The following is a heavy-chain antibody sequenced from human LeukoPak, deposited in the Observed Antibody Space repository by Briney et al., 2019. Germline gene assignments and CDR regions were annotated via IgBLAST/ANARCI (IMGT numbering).Heavy chain of an antibody. CDR3: ARDVDPSTNAFDP. D-gene: IGHD2-2*01. CDR2: INPNSGGT. V-gene: IGHV1-2*02. CDR1: GYTFTGSY. J-gene: IGHJ5*02. Sequence: ASVKVSCKASGYTFTGSYMHWVRQAPGQGLEWMGWINPNSGGTNYAQKFQGRVTMTRDTSISTAYMELSRLRSDDTAVYYCARDVDPSTNAFDPWGQGTLVTVSS.